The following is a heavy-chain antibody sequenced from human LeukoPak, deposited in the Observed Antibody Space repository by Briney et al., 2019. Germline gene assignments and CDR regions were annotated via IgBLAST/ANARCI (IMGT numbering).Heavy chain of an antibody. Sequence: GGSLRLSCAASGFTFSSYWMHWVRQAPGKGLGWVSRINSDGRSTSYAASVKGRFTISRDNAQNTLYLQMNSLRAEDTAVYYCASSGLLWFGELSEIDYYYGMDVWGQGTTVTVSS. D-gene: IGHD3-10*01. V-gene: IGHV3-74*01. CDR2: INSDGRST. CDR1: GFTFSSYW. CDR3: ASSGLLWFGELSEIDYYYGMDV. J-gene: IGHJ6*02.